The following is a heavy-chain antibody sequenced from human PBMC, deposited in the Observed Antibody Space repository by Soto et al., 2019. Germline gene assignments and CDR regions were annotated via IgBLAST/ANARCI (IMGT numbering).Heavy chain of an antibody. CDR1: GFTFSSYG. Sequence: GGSLRLSCAASGFTFSSYGMHWVRQAPGKGLEWVAGIWYDGSNKYYADSVKGRFTISRDNSKNTLYLQMNSLRAEDTAVYYCAVIATRSGNRDYFDYWGQGTLVTVSS. CDR2: IWYDGSNK. D-gene: IGHD6-6*01. J-gene: IGHJ4*02. CDR3: AVIATRSGNRDYFDY. V-gene: IGHV3-33*01.